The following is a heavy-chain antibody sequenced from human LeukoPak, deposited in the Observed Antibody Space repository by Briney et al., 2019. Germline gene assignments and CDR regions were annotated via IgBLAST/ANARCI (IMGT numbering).Heavy chain of an antibody. D-gene: IGHD2-8*01. CDR2: ISYDGSNK. J-gene: IGHJ6*02. CDR1: GFTFSSYE. Sequence: GGSLRLSCAASGFTFSSYEMNWVRQAPGKGLEWVAVISYDGSNKYYADSVKGRFTISRDNSKNTLYLQMNSLRAEDTAVYYCARSEMVYAYYYYGMDVWGQGTTVTVSS. V-gene: IGHV3-30-3*01. CDR3: ARSEMVYAYYYYGMDV.